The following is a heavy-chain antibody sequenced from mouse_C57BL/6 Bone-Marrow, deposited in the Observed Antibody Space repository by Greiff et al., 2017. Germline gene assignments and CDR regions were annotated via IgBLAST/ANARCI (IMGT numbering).Heavy chain of an antibody. CDR2: IHPNSGST. CDR1: GYTFTSYW. D-gene: IGHD2-4*01. V-gene: IGHV1-64*01. J-gene: IGHJ4*01. CDR3: ARLGDIYYDYEGDY. Sequence: QVQLQQPGAELVKPGASVKLSCKASGYTFTSYWMHWVKQRPGQGLEWIGIIHPNSGSTNYNEKFKSKATLTVDKSSSTAYMQLSSLTSEDSAVYYCARLGDIYYDYEGDYWGQGTSVTVSS.